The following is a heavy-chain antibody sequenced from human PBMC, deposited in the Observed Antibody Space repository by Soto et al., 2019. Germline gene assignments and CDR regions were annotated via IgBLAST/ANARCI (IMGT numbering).Heavy chain of an antibody. CDR1: GVHFDSYG. V-gene: IGHV3-30*18. Sequence: VHLVESGGGVVQPGRSLRLSCAASGVHFDSYGMHWVRQAPGKGPEWVATISYDGDNKYYADSVKGRFTISRDNFKSTLHLQMNSLRTEDTAVYYCAKDPYGSGSYYTQYYYFGMDVWGHGTTVTVSS. J-gene: IGHJ6*02. CDR3: AKDPYGSGSYYTQYYYFGMDV. D-gene: IGHD3-10*01. CDR2: ISYDGDNK.